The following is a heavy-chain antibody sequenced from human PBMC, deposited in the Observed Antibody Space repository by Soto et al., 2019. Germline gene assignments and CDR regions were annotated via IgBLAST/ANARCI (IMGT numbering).Heavy chain of an antibody. CDR2: LNWNSGDI. Sequence: GGSLRLSCAASGFTFENYAMHWVRQGPGKGLEWVSGLNWNSGDIGYADSVKGRFTISRDNAENSLYLQMNSLRAEDTAFYYCAKDMSGYPPYYFDYWGQGPLVTVSS. CDR3: AKDMSGYPPYYFDY. CDR1: GFTFENYA. D-gene: IGHD3-3*01. V-gene: IGHV3-9*01. J-gene: IGHJ4*02.